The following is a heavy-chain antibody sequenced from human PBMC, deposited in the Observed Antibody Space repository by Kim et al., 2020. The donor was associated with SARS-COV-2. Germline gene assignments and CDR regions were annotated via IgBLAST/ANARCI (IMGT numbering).Heavy chain of an antibody. CDR3: ARVKGGTVTSRYYYYGMDV. CDR2: ISYDGSNK. Sequence: GGSLRLSCAASGFTFSSYAMHWVRRAPGKGLEWVAVISYDGSNKYYADSVKGRFTISRDNSKNTLYLQMNSLRAEDTAVYYCARVKGGTVTSRYYYYGMDVWGQGTTVTVSS. J-gene: IGHJ6*02. CDR1: GFTFSSYA. V-gene: IGHV3-30*04. D-gene: IGHD4-17*01.